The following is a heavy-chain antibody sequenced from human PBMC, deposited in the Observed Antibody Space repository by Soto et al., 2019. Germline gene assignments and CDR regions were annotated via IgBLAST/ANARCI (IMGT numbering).Heavy chain of an antibody. Sequence: ASVKVSCKASGYTFTGYYMHWVRQAPGQGLEWMGWINPNSGGTNYAQKFQGRVTMTRDTSISTAYMELSRLRSDDTAVYYCARPSSNTPPLGAFDIWGQGTMVTLSS. CDR1: GYTFTGYY. CDR2: INPNSGGT. J-gene: IGHJ3*02. CDR3: ARPSSNTPPLGAFDI. D-gene: IGHD2-2*02. V-gene: IGHV1-2*02.